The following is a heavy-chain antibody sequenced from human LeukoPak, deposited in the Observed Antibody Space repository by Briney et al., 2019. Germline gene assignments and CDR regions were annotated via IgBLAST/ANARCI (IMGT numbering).Heavy chain of an antibody. J-gene: IGHJ4*02. CDR3: AREYRAARPFLYFDY. V-gene: IGHV4-59*12. CDR2: IYYSGST. D-gene: IGHD6-6*01. Sequence: SETLSLTCTVSGGSISGYYWSWIRQPPGKGLEWIGYIYYSGSTYYNPSLKSRVTISVDTSKNQFSLKLSSVTAADTAVYYCAREYRAARPFLYFDYWGQGTLVTVSS. CDR1: GGSISGYY.